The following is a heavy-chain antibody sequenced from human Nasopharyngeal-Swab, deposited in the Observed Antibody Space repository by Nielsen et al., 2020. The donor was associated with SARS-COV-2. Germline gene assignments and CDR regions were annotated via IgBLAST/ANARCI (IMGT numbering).Heavy chain of an antibody. Sequence: SETLSLTCIVSGGSISNYYWSWIRQPPGKGLEWIGYIYYSGSTNYNPSLKSRVTISVDTSKNQFSLELSSVTAADTAVYYCARVKRGSIVFDCWGQGTLVTVSS. CDR2: IYYSGST. CDR1: GGSISNYY. J-gene: IGHJ4*02. D-gene: IGHD2-15*01. V-gene: IGHV4-59*13. CDR3: ARVKRGSIVFDC.